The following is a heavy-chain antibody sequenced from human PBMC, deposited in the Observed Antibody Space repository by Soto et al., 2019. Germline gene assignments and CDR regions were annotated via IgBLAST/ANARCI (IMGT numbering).Heavy chain of an antibody. D-gene: IGHD2-15*01. CDR3: AKDVPVRVVVVVAATQGPEYFQH. CDR1: GFSFSTYA. CDR2: ISSSSSTI. Sequence: PGGSLRLSCAASGFSFSTYAMHWVRQTPGKGLEWVSYISSSSSTIYYADSVKGRFTISRDNSKNTLYLQMNSLRAEDTAVYYCAKDVPVRVVVVVAATQGPEYFQHWGQGTLVTVSS. V-gene: IGHV3-48*01. J-gene: IGHJ1*01.